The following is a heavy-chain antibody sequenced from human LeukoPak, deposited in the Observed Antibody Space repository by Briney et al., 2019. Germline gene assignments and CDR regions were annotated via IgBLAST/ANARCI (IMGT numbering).Heavy chain of an antibody. CDR1: GGSISSYY. J-gene: IGHJ6*03. CDR2: IYSSGST. D-gene: IGHD6-19*01. V-gene: IGHV4-4*07. CDR3: ARDRHSSGPLRGYYYYMDV. Sequence: PSETLSLTCTVSGGSISSYYWSWIRQPAGKGLEWIGHIYSSGSTNYNPSLKSRVAMSVDTSKNQFSLKLSSVTAADTAVYYCARDRHSSGPLRGYYYYMDVWGKGTTVTISS.